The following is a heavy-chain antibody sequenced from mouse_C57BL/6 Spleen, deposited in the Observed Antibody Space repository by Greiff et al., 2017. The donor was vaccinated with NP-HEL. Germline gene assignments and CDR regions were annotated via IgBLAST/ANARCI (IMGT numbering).Heavy chain of an antibody. CDR3: ARTGSNYWFAY. D-gene: IGHD2-5*01. Sequence: VQLQQSGPELVKPGASVKISCKASGYAFSSSWMNWVKQRPGKGLEWIGRIYPGDGDTNYNGKFKGKATLTADISSSTAYMQLSSLTSEDSAVYFCARTGSNYWFAYWGQGTLVTVSA. CDR1: GYAFSSSW. V-gene: IGHV1-82*01. J-gene: IGHJ3*01. CDR2: IYPGDGDT.